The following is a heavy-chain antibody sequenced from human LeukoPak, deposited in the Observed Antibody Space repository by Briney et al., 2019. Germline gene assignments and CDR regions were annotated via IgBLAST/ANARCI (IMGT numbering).Heavy chain of an antibody. V-gene: IGHV3-23*01. CDR2: ISGSGATT. D-gene: IGHD3-10*01. CDR3: AKDYCDSGIN. CDR1: GLTFSSYA. J-gene: IGHJ4*02. Sequence: GGSLRLSCAASGLTFSSYAMNWVRQAPGKGLEWVSVISGSGATTYYADSVKGRFTISRDNSKNTLYLQMNSLRVDDTAVYYCAKDYCDSGINWGQGTLVTVSS.